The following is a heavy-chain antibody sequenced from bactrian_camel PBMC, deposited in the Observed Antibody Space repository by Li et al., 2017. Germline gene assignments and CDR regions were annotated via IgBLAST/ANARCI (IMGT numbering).Heavy chain of an antibody. D-gene: IGHD2*01. V-gene: IGHV3-3*01. J-gene: IGHJ6*01. Sequence: QVQLVESGGGSVQAGDSLRLSCIATGTVVGERTFCMGWFRQSPGMEREAVAAISTGLGRAHYADSVLGRFTISKDNVRKTVYLQMNSLQPDDTAMYYRAAGLKWCRQGYPTADFRYLGQGTQVTVS. CDR3: AAGLKWCRQGYPTADFRY. CDR2: ISTGLGRA. CDR1: GTVVGERTFC.